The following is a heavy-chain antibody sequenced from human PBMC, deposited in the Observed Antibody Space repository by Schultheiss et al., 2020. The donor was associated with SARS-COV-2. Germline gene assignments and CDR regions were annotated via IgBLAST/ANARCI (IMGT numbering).Heavy chain of an antibody. D-gene: IGHD3-22*01. CDR2: IYYSGST. CDR1: GGSVSSGSYY. Sequence: SETLSLTCTVSGGSVSSGSYYWSWIRQPPGKGLEWIGSIYYSGSTYYNPSLKSRVTISVDTSKNQFSLKLSSVTAADTAVYYCVRDDGGYFRTSWFDPWGQGTRVTVSS. J-gene: IGHJ5*02. CDR3: VRDDGGYFRTSWFDP. V-gene: IGHV4-39*02.